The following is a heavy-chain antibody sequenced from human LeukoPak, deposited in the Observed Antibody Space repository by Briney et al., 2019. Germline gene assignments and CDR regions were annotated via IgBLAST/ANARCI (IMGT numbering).Heavy chain of an antibody. CDR1: GFSVSTNY. Sequence: PGGSLRLSCAASGFSVSTNYMRWVRQAPGKGLEWVSVIYSGGATYYADSVKGRFTISRDNSKNTLYLQMNSLRAEDTAVYYWARGPPYGVRSDFFDYWGQGTVVTVSS. CDR3: ARGPPYGVRSDFFDY. J-gene: IGHJ4*02. D-gene: IGHD2-8*01. V-gene: IGHV3-53*01. CDR2: IYSGGAT.